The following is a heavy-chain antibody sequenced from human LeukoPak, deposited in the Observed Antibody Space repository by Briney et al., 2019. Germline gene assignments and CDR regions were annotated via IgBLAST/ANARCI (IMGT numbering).Heavy chain of an antibody. J-gene: IGHJ5*02. V-gene: IGHV1-2*02. CDR1: GYTFTSYG. CDR3: AREEFPRDHSSGWYGPDNWFDP. Sequence: GASVKVSCKASGYTFTSYGISWVRQAPGQGLEWMGWINPNTGGTKYAQRFQDRVTMTRDTSISTAYMELSRLRSDDTAVYYCAREEFPRDHSSGWYGPDNWFDPWGQGTLVTVSS. CDR2: INPNTGGT. D-gene: IGHD6-19*01.